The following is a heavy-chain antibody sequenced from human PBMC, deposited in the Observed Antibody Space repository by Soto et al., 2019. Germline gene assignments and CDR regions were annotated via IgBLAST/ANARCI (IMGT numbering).Heavy chain of an antibody. CDR1: GYTFTSYD. D-gene: IGHD3-3*01. J-gene: IGHJ6*02. V-gene: IGHV1-8*01. Sequence: ASVKVSCKASGYTFTSYDINWVRQATGQGLEWMGWMNPNSGNTGYAQKFQGRVTMTRNTSISTAYMELSSLRSEDTAVYYCARSNPYYDFWSGYRGRPFYYYYGMDVWGQGTTVTVSS. CDR3: ARSNPYYDFWSGYRGRPFYYYYGMDV. CDR2: MNPNSGNT.